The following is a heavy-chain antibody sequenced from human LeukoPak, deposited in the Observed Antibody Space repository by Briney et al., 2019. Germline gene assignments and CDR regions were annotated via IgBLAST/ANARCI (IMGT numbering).Heavy chain of an antibody. D-gene: IGHD6-6*01. Sequence: ASVKVSCKASGYSFTGYYMHWVRQAPGQGPEWMGWIYPNNGGTNYAQKLQGRVTMTTDTSTSTAYMELRSLRSDDTAVYYCARGGRYSSSSMFDYWGQGTLVTVSS. V-gene: IGHV1-2*02. CDR3: ARGGRYSSSSMFDY. CDR1: GYSFTGYY. CDR2: IYPNNGGT. J-gene: IGHJ4*02.